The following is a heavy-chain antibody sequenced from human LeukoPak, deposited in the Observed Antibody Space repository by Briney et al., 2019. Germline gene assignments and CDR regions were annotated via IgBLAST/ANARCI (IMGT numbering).Heavy chain of an antibody. D-gene: IGHD3-22*01. CDR3: ARHGSMNYYYDSSGYYHTFDY. Sequence: GESLKISCKGSGSSFTSYWIGWVRQMPGKGLEWMGIIYPGDSDTRYSPSFQGQVTISADKSISTAYLQWSSLKASDTAMYYCARHGSMNYYYDSSGYYHTFDYWGQGTLVTVSS. J-gene: IGHJ4*02. CDR2: IYPGDSDT. CDR1: GSSFTSYW. V-gene: IGHV5-51*01.